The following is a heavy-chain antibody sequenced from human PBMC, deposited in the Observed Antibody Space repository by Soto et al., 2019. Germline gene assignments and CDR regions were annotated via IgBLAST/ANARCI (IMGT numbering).Heavy chain of an antibody. V-gene: IGHV3-23*01. CDR2: ISGTGGTT. Sequence: AGSLRLSCAASGFTFSSYAMSWVRQAPGKGLEWVSAISGTGGTTYYADSVKGRFTISRDNSRNPLHLQMNSLRAEDTAIYYCAKFFVETGGSSGWPWSFHFWGQGTLVTVSS. CDR3: AKFFVETGGSSGWPWSFHF. D-gene: IGHD6-25*01. CDR1: GFTFSSYA. J-gene: IGHJ4*02.